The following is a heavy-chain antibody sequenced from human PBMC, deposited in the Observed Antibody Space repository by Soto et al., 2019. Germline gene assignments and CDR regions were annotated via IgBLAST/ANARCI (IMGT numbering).Heavy chain of an antibody. CDR2: IDWDDDK. V-gene: IGHV2-70*01. D-gene: IGHD5-18*01. J-gene: IGHJ4*02. Sequence: SGPPLVNPTQTLTLTWTFSWLLLGTSGMCVSWIRPPPGKALEWLALIDWDDDKYYSTSLKTRLTISKDTSKSQVVRTMTNMDPVDTATYYCARSFGEAMDYGGQGTLVTFSS. CDR1: WLLLGTSGMC. CDR3: ARSFGEAMDY.